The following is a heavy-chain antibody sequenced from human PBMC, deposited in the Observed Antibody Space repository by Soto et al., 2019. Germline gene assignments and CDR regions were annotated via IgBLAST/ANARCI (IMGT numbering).Heavy chain of an antibody. CDR1: GAYVSDFS. J-gene: IGHJ1*01. CDR3: ARESGENWTYEAR. V-gene: IGHV4-4*07. D-gene: IGHD1-7*01. Sequence: QVQQLESGPGLVKPWDTLSLTCTVSGAYVSDFSWSWIRQPAGKGLEWLGRITVNGITQYTPSFRSRVTMSRGASRNPFSLTLQSATAADTALYYCARESGENWTYEARWGQGTLVSVSS. CDR2: ITVNGIT.